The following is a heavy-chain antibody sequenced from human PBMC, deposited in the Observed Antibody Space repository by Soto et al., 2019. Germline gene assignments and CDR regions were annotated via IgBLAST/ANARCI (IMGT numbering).Heavy chain of an antibody. J-gene: IGHJ3*02. CDR3: ARHGDCSGGSCYSGDAFDI. CDR1: GGSISSGGYY. V-gene: IGHV4-31*03. D-gene: IGHD2-15*01. CDR2: IYYSGST. Sequence: SETLSLTCTVSGGSISSGGYYWSWIRQHPGKGLEWIGYIYYSGSTYYNPSLKSRVTISVDTSKNQFSLKLSSVTAADTAVYYCARHGDCSGGSCYSGDAFDIWGQGTMVTVSS.